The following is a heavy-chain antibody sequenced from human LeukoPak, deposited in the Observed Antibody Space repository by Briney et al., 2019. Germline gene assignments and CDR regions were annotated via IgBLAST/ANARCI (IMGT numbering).Heavy chain of an antibody. CDR3: ARKIASTRLGVRYYYMDV. CDR1: GYTFISYD. J-gene: IGHJ6*03. CDR2: MNPKSGNT. V-gene: IGHV1-8*01. D-gene: IGHD2-2*01. Sequence: ASVKVSCKASGYTFISYDIVWLRQATGQGLGWMGYMNPKSGNTDYVQNFQGRVTMTRDTSITTAYMELSGLRSEDTAVYYCARKIASTRLGVRYYYMDVWGEGTTVTISS.